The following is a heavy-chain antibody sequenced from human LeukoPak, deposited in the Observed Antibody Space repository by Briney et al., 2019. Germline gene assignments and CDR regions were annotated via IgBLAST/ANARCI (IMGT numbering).Heavy chain of an antibody. CDR2: IYPGDSDT. D-gene: IGHD2-2*01. Sequence: GESLKISCKGSGYSFTSYWIGWVRQMPGKGLEWMGIIYPGDSDTRYSPSFQGQVTISADKSISTAYLQWSSLKASDTAMYYCARRDCSSTSCWSNGGWFDPWGQGTLVTVSS. CDR3: ARRDCSSTSCWSNGGWFDP. J-gene: IGHJ5*02. V-gene: IGHV5-51*01. CDR1: GYSFTSYW.